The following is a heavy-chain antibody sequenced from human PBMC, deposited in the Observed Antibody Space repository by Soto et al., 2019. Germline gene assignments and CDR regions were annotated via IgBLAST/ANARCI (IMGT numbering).Heavy chain of an antibody. CDR2: IYYSGTT. CDR1: VGSISTSRHC. D-gene: IGHD3-22*01. J-gene: IGHJ4*02. CDR3: ARRKADSSGYFHYFDS. Sequence: SETLSLTCTVSVGSISTSRHCWAWVRQPPGKGLEWIASIYYSGTTDYNPSLESRVTISVDTSKNQFSLKLSSVTAADTAVYFCARRKADSSGYFHYFDSWGQGTLVTVSS. V-gene: IGHV4-39*01.